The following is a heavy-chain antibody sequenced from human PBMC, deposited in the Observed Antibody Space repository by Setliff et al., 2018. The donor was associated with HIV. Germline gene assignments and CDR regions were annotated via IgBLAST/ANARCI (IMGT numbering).Heavy chain of an antibody. CDR3: ARGHLSPKFDP. Sequence: PSETLSLTCAVYGGSFSGYYWSWIRQPPGKGLEWNGEINHSGSTNYNPSLKSRVTLSVVTSKNQFSLKLSSVTAADTAVYYRARGHLSPKFDPWGQGTLVTVSS. V-gene: IGHV4-34*01. J-gene: IGHJ5*02. CDR1: GGSFSGYY. CDR2: INHSGST.